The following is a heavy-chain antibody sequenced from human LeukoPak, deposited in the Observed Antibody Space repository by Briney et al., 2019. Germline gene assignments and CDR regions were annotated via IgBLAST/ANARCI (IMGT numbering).Heavy chain of an antibody. J-gene: IGHJ6*02. D-gene: IGHD1-26*01. CDR1: GGSISSSSYY. CDR3: ARGGLPTYFYYYYYGMDV. CDR2: IYYSGST. Sequence: SETLSLTRTVSGGSISSSSYYWGWIRQPPGKGLEWIGSIYYSGSTYYNPSLKSRVTISVDTSKNQFSLKLSSMTAADTAVYYCARGGLPTYFYYYYYGMDVWGQGTTVTVSS. V-gene: IGHV4-39*01.